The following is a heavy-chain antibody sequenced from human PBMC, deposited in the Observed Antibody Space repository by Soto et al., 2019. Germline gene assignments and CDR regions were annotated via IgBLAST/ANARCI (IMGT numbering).Heavy chain of an antibody. CDR1: GFTFSSYG. D-gene: IGHD3-3*01. V-gene: IGHV3-30*18. CDR3: AKDRGYDFCGGYRRGLDY. J-gene: IGHJ4*02. Sequence: GGPLRLSCAASGFTFSSYGMHWVRQAPGKGLEWVAVISYDGSNKYYADSVKGRFTISRDNSKNTLYLQMNSLRAEDTAVYYCAKDRGYDFCGGYRRGLDYRAQRTLVTVSS. CDR2: ISYDGSNK.